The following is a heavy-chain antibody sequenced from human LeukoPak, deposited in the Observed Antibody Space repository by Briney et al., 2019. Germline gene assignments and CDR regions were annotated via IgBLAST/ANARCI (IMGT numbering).Heavy chain of an antibody. V-gene: IGHV5-51*01. CDR3: ARLHRPHYYDSNGYFPNYFDY. D-gene: IGHD3-22*01. CDR2: IYPGDSDT. CDR1: GYSFTSYW. Sequence: GESLKISCKGSGYSFTSYWIGWVRQMPGKGLEWMGIIYPGDSDTRYSPSFQGQVTISADKSISTAYLQWSSLKASDTAMYYCARLHRPHYYDSNGYFPNYFDYWGQGTLVTVSS. J-gene: IGHJ4*02.